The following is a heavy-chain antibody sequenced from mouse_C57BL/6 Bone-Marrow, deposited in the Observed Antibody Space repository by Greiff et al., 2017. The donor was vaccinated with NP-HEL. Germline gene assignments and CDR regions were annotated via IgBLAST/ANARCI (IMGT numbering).Heavy chain of an antibody. Sequence: VKLQQSGAELVRPGASVTLSCKASGYTFTDYEMHWVKQTPVHGLEWIGAIDPETGGTAYNQKFKGKAILTADNSSSTAYMELRSLTSADSAVYYSLTGPLYYFDYWGQGTTLTVSS. D-gene: IGHD4-1*01. J-gene: IGHJ2*01. CDR2: IDPETGGT. CDR3: LTGPLYYFDY. V-gene: IGHV1-15*01. CDR1: GYTFTDYE.